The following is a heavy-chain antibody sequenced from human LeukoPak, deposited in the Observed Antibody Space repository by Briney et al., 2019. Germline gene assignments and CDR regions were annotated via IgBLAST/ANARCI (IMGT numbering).Heavy chain of an antibody. D-gene: IGHD2-15*01. CDR1: GFTFSTYE. V-gene: IGHV3-48*03. Sequence: GGSLRLSCAASGFTFSTYEMDWVRQAPGKGLEWISYIDSNSRTIHYANSVRGRFTISRDNAKNSLFLQMNSLRAEDTAVYYCVREYCSGGSCSDAFDIWGQGTMVTVSS. CDR3: VREYCSGGSCSDAFDI. CDR2: IDSNSRTI. J-gene: IGHJ3*02.